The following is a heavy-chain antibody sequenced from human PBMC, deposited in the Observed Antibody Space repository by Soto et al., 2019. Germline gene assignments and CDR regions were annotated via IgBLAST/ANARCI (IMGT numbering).Heavy chain of an antibody. Sequence: QLQLQESGSGLVKPSQTLSLTCAVSGGSISSGGYSWSWIRQPPGKGLEWIGYIYHSGSTYYNPSLKSPVTISLDRSRIQFSLTLSSVAAADTAVYYCAAGGGLPRYYWGQGTLVTVSS. D-gene: IGHD5-12*01. V-gene: IGHV4-30-2*01. J-gene: IGHJ4*02. CDR3: AAGGGLPRYY. CDR1: GGSISSGGYS. CDR2: IYHSGST.